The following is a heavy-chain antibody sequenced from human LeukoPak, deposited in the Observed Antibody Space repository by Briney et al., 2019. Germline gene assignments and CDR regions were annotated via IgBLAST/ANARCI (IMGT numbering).Heavy chain of an antibody. J-gene: IGHJ3*02. CDR3: ARAVTILLRGVAFDI. CDR1: GGTFSSYA. V-gene: IGHV1-69*13. D-gene: IGHD3-10*01. CDR2: IIPIFGTA. Sequence: ASVKVSCKASGGTFSSYAISWVRQAPGQGLEWMGGIIPIFGTANYAQKFQGRVTITADESTSTAYMELSSLRSEDTAVYYCARAVTILLRGVAFDIWGQGTMATVSS.